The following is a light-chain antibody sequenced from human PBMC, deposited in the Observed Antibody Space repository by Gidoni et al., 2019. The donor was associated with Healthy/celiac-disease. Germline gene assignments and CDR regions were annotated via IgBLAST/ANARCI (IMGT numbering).Light chain of an antibody. J-gene: IGLJ3*02. V-gene: IGLV3-25*03. CDR3: QSADSAWV. CDR2: KDS. Sequence: SYELTQPPSVSVSPGQTARITCSGDALPKQYAYWYQQKPGQAPVLVIYKDSERPSGIPERFSGSSSGTTVTLTISGVQAEDEADYYCQSADSAWVFGGGTKLPVL. CDR1: ALPKQY.